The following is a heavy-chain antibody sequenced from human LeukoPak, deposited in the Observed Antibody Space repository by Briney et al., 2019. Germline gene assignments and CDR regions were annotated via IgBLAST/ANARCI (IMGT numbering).Heavy chain of an antibody. CDR2: IYSSENT. CDR1: GGSVSSGSYY. Sequence: PSQTLSLTCTVSGGSVSSGSYYWSWIRQPAGKGLEWIGHIYSSENTNYNPSLKSRVTISVDTSKNQFSLKLSSVTAADTAVYYCARSNGYLPDYWGQGTLVTVSS. V-gene: IGHV4-61*09. CDR3: ARSNGYLPDY. D-gene: IGHD5-18*01. J-gene: IGHJ4*02.